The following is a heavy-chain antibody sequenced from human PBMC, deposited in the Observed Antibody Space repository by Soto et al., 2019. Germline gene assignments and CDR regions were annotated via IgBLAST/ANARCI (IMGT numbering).Heavy chain of an antibody. J-gene: IGHJ4*02. CDR1: GYTFTSYG. CDR3: ARDSGTYYEYFDY. V-gene: IGHV1-18*01. D-gene: IGHD1-26*01. Sequence: QVQLVQSGAEVKKPGASVKVSCKASGYTFTSYGISWVRQAPGQALEWMGWISAYSGNVDYAQKFQGRVTMTADKSTSTAYMEMRTLRSDDTAVYYCARDSGTYYEYFDYWGQGTLVTVSS. CDR2: ISAYSGNV.